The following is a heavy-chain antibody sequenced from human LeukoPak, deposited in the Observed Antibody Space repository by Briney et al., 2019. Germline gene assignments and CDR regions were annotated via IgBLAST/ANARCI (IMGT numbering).Heavy chain of an antibody. J-gene: IGHJ4*01. Sequence: SETLSLTCTVSGGSINNYYWSWIRQPPGRGLEWIGYIYYSGSTNYNPSLKSRVTISVDTSKNQFSLRLSSVTAADTAVYYCARVQILPPYTFDYWGQGTVVTVSS. D-gene: IGHD2-15*01. CDR2: IYYSGST. V-gene: IGHV4-59*01. CDR1: GGSINNYY. CDR3: ARVQILPPYTFDY.